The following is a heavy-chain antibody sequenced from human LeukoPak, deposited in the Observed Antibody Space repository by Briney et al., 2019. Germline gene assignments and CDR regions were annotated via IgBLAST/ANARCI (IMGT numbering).Heavy chain of an antibody. V-gene: IGHV1-69*13. CDR1: GGTFSSYA. J-gene: IGHJ4*02. CDR2: IIPIFGTA. Sequence: SVTVSCTASGGTFSSYAISWVRQAPGQGLEWMGGIIPIFGTANYAQKFQGRVTITADESTSTAYMELSSLRSEDTAVYYCARVGMAVAGTFDYWGQGTLVTVSS. D-gene: IGHD6-19*01. CDR3: ARVGMAVAGTFDY.